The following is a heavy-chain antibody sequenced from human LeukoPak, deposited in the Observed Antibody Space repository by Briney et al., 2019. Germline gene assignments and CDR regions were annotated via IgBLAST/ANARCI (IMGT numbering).Heavy chain of an antibody. Sequence: SVKVSCKASGGTFSSYAISWVRQAPGQGLEWMGGIIPIFGTANYAQKFQGRVTITADESTSTAYMELSSLRSEDTAVYYCARSGAAGTMRAMYDYWGQGTLVTVSS. CDR3: ARSGAAGTMRAMYDY. CDR2: IIPIFGTA. J-gene: IGHJ4*02. D-gene: IGHD6-13*01. V-gene: IGHV1-69*01. CDR1: GGTFSSYA.